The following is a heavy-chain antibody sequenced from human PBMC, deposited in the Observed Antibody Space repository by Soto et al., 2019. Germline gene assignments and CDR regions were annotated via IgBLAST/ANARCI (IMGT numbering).Heavy chain of an antibody. D-gene: IGHD6-13*01. Sequence: QVQLVQSGAEVKKPGASVKVSCKASGYTFTSSGISWVRQSPGQGLEWMGWISAYNGNTNYAQKLQGRVTMTTDTSTSTADMERRSLRSEDTAVYYCARDYGGAAAGSEYWGQGTLVTVSS. CDR1: GYTFTSSG. J-gene: IGHJ4*02. CDR2: ISAYNGNT. CDR3: ARDYGGAAAGSEY. V-gene: IGHV1-18*01.